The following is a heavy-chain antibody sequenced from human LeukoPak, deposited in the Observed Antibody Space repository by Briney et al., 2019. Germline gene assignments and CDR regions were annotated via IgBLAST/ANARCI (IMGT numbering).Heavy chain of an antibody. Sequence: SETLSLTCAVYGWSFSGYYWSWIRQPPGKGLEWIGEINHSGSTNYNPSLKSRVTISVDTSKSQSSLKLSSVTAADTAVYYCARGPGGSGSYYKFRWFAPWGQGTLVTVSS. J-gene: IGHJ5*02. CDR3: ARGPGGSGSYYKFRWFAP. CDR1: GWSFSGYY. CDR2: INHSGST. D-gene: IGHD3-10*01. V-gene: IGHV4-34*01.